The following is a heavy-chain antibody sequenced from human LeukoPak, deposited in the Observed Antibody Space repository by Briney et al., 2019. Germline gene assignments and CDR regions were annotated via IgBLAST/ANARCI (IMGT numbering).Heavy chain of an antibody. CDR3: ARQYWYYDSSAFDI. CDR1: SGVISRYD. V-gene: IGHV4-59*08. D-gene: IGHD3-22*01. CDR2: IYYGGST. J-gene: IGHJ3*02. Sequence: PQTLSLTCNVCSGVISRYDWGWIRRPTGKELEWVGYIYYGGSTNYNPSLKSRVTITVDPSKNQFSLKLSSVTAADTAVYFCARQYWYYDSSAFDIWGQGTMVTVSS.